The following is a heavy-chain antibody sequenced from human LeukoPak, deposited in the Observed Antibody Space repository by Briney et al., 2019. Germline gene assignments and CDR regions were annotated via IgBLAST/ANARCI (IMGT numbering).Heavy chain of an antibody. CDR2: ISAYNGNT. CDR3: AREDVLGCSSTSCLTWAFDI. Sequence: GASVKVSCKASGYTFTSYGISWVRQAPGQGLEWMGWISAYNGNTNYAQKLQGRVTMTTDTSTSTAYMELRSLRSDDTAVYYCAREDVLGCSSTSCLTWAFDIWGQGAMVTVSS. CDR1: GYTFTSYG. J-gene: IGHJ3*02. D-gene: IGHD2-2*01. V-gene: IGHV1-18*01.